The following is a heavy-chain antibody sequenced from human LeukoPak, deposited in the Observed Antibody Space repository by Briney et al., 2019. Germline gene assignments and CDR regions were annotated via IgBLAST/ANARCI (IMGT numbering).Heavy chain of an antibody. CDR2: IYYSGST. D-gene: IGHD2-2*01. CDR3: ARHPIVVVPAAKGAFDY. J-gene: IGHJ4*02. CDR1: GGSISSYY. V-gene: IGHV4-59*08. Sequence: SETLSLTCTVSGGSISSYYWSWIRQPPGKGLEWIGYIYYSGSTNYNPSLKSRVTISVDTSKNQFSLKLSSVTAADTAVYYCARHPIVVVPAAKGAFDYWGQGTLVTVSS.